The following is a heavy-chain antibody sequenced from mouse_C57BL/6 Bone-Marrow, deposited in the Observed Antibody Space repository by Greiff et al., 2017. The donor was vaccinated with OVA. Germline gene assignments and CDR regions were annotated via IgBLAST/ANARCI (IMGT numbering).Heavy chain of an antibody. Sequence: VQLQQSGPGLVQPSQSLSITCTVSGFSLTSYGVHWVRQSPGKGLEWLGVIWRGGSTDYNAAFMSRLSITKDNSKSQVFFKMNSLQADDTAIYYCAKNGKSRYYYGSSYDAMDYWGQGTSVTVSS. CDR1: GFSLTSYG. J-gene: IGHJ4*01. V-gene: IGHV2-5*01. CDR3: AKNGKSRYYYGSSYDAMDY. D-gene: IGHD1-1*01. CDR2: IWRGGST.